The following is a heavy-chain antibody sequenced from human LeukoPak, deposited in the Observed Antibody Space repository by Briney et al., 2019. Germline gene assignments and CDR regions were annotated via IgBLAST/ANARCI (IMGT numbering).Heavy chain of an antibody. CDR1: GGSLTSTNW. J-gene: IGHJ4*02. CDR3: AREGGFFRPLDY. CDR2: VHLDGRT. V-gene: IGHV4-4*02. Sequence: SETLSLTCGVSGGSLTSTNWWTWVRPPPGKGLEWIGEVHLDGRTNYNPSLKSRLTISVDLSENHISLKLTSVTAADTAVYYCAREGGFFRPLDYSGQGTLVTVSS. D-gene: IGHD3-3*01.